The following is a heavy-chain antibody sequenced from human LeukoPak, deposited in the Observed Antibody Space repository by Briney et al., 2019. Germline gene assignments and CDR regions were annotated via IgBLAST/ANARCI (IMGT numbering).Heavy chain of an antibody. CDR1: GFTFSSYG. D-gene: IGHD2-2*01. CDR3: AKVKDPFVVVPAAPFDY. J-gene: IGHJ4*02. Sequence: GGTLRLSCAASGFTFSSYGMSWVRQAPGKGLEWVSAISGSGGSTYYADSVKGRFTISRDNSKNTLYLQMNSLRAEDTAVYYCAKVKDPFVVVPAAPFDYWGQGTLVTVSS. CDR2: ISGSGGST. V-gene: IGHV3-23*01.